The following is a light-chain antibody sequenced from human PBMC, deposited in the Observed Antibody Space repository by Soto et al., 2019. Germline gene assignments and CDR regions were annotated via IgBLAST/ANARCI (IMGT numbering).Light chain of an antibody. V-gene: IGKV1-5*03. CDR2: KAS. J-gene: IGKJ1*01. Sequence: DIQMTQSPSTLSGSVGDRVTITCRASQNISSWLAWYQQKPGKAPKLLIYKASTLKSGVPSRFSGSRSGTDFTLTISSLQADDFATYFCQQYYSYPWTFGQGTKVDIK. CDR3: QQYYSYPWT. CDR1: QNISSW.